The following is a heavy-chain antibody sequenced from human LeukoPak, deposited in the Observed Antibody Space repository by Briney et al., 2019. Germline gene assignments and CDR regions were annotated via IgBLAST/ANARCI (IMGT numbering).Heavy chain of an antibody. J-gene: IGHJ4*02. CDR2: INPNSGDT. CDR1: GYTFTDYY. D-gene: IGHD3-10*02. Sequence: GASVKVSCKASGYTFTDYYMHWVRQAPGQGLEWMGWINPNSGDTYYAPKFQGRVTMTRDTSISTAYMELSRLRSDDTAVYYCARHGTMSTRAPVGVPDYWGQGTLVTVSS. CDR3: ARHGTMSTRAPVGVPDY. V-gene: IGHV1-2*02.